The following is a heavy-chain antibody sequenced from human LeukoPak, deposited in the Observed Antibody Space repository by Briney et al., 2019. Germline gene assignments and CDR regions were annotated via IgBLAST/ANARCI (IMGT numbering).Heavy chain of an antibody. CDR3: ARVPGYCSSTSCYRRAYYFDY. CDR1: GYTFTGYY. CDR2: INPNSGGT. Sequence: EASVKVSCKASGYTFTGYYMHWVRQAPGQGLEWMGWINPNSGGTNYAQKFQGRVTMTRDTSISTAYMELSRLRSDDTAVYYCARVPGYCSSTSCYRRAYYFDYWGQGTLVAVSS. D-gene: IGHD2-2*02. J-gene: IGHJ4*02. V-gene: IGHV1-2*02.